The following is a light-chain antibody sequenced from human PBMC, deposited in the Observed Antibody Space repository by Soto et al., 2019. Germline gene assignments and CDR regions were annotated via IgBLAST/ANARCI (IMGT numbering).Light chain of an antibody. CDR3: QQDNILPQV. Sequence: IEMTQSPPSVSASVGDRVTITCRASQDIRSRLAWYQHKPGKAPNLLIYSATTLQSGVPYRFSGSGSGTYFTLTSSSLQPEDFATDYCQQDNILPQVFGGGTMVEI. CDR2: SAT. CDR1: QDIRSR. J-gene: IGKJ4*01. V-gene: IGKV1-12*01.